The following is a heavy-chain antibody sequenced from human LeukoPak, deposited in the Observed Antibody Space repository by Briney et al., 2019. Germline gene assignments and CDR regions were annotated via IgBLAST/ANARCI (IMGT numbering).Heavy chain of an antibody. CDR2: IPYVGTT. Sequence: SESLSLTCTVSGGSITTIPYNWGWIRQPPGKGLEWIGTIPYVGTTYYEPSLKSRVTMSIGTSKNQFSLNLNSATAADTAVYYCARHPTGYPNWFDSWGQGTLVIVSS. D-gene: IGHD3-9*01. CDR1: GGSITTIPYN. J-gene: IGHJ5*01. CDR3: ARHPTGYPNWFDS. V-gene: IGHV4-39*01.